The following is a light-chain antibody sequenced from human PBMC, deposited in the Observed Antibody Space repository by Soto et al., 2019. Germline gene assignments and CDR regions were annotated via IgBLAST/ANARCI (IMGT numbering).Light chain of an antibody. CDR1: QSVSSN. Sequence: EIVMTQSPATLSVSPGERATLSCRASQSVSSNLAWYHQKPAQAPRLLIYGASTRATGIPARFSGSGSGTEFTLTISSLQSEDFAVYYCQHYNNLPRGFGPGTKVDIK. J-gene: IGKJ3*01. V-gene: IGKV3-15*01. CDR3: QHYNNLPRG. CDR2: GAS.